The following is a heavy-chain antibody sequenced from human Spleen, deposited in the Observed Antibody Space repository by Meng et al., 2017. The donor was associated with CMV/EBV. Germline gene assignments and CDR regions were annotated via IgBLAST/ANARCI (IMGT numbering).Heavy chain of an antibody. D-gene: IGHD4-17*01. J-gene: IGHJ6*02. Sequence: ASVKVSCKASGYTFTGYYMHWVRQAPGQGLEWMGWINPNSGGTNYAQKFQGRVTTTRDTSISTAYMELSRLRSDDTAVYYCARTSTVTTYGMDVWGQGTTVTVSS. CDR3: ARTSTVTTYGMDV. CDR2: INPNSGGT. V-gene: IGHV1-2*02. CDR1: GYTFTGYY.